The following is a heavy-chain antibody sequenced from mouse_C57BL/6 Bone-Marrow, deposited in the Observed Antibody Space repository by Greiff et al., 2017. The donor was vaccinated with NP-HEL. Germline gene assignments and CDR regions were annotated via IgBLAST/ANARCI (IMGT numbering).Heavy chain of an antibody. CDR3: ARNRQLRPYYYAMDY. J-gene: IGHJ4*01. CDR2: IWSGGST. Sequence: VKLVESGPGLVQPSQSLSITCTVSGFSLTSYGVHWVRQSPGKGLEWLGVIWSGGSTDYNAAFISRLSISKDNSKSQVFFKMNSLQADDTAIYYCARNRQLRPYYYAMDYWGQGTSVTVSS. CDR1: GFSLTSYG. V-gene: IGHV2-2*01. D-gene: IGHD3-2*02.